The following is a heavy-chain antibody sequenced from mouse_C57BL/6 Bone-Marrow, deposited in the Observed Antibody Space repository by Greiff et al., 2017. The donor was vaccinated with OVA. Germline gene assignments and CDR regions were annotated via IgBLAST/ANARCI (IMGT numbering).Heavy chain of an antibody. CDR1: GYSFTYYN. CDR3: AFYYGSSYRYFDV. J-gene: IGHJ1*03. Sequence: VQLQQSGPELVKPGASVKISCKASGYSFTYYNMNWVKQSNGKSLEGIGVINPNYGTTSCNQKFKGKATLTVDQSSSTAYMQLNSLTSEDSSVYYCAFYYGSSYRYFDVWGTGTTVTVSS. CDR2: INPNYGTT. V-gene: IGHV1-39*01. D-gene: IGHD1-1*01.